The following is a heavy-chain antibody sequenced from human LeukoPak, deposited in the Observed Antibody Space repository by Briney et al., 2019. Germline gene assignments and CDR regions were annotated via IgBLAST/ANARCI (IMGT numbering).Heavy chain of an antibody. V-gene: IGHV4-39*01. CDR3: ARGVGTNRAIDY. Sequence: PSETLSLTCTVSGGSISSSSYYWGWIRQPPGKGLEWIGSVYYSGRTHYNLSLKSRVTISVDTSENQFSLRLSSVTAADTAVYYCARGVGTNRAIDYWGQGTLVTVSS. CDR2: VYYSGRT. D-gene: IGHD1-26*01. J-gene: IGHJ4*02. CDR1: GGSISSSSYY.